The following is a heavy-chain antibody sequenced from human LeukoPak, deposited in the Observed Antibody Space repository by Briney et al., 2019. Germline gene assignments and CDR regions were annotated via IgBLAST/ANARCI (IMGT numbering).Heavy chain of an antibody. V-gene: IGHV3-23*01. CDR2: ISGSGGST. D-gene: IGHD4-17*01. J-gene: IGHJ4*02. CDR3: AKVPYGDYLYYFDY. CDR1: GFTFSSYA. Sequence: PGGSLRLSCAASGFTFSSYAMSWVRQAPGKGLEWVSAISGSGGSTYYADSVKGWFTISRDNSKNTLYLQMNSLRAEGTAVYYCAKVPYGDYLYYFDYWGQGTLVTVSS.